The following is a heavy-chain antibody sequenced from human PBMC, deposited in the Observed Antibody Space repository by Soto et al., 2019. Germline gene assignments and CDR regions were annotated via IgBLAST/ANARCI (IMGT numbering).Heavy chain of an antibody. D-gene: IGHD7-27*01. CDR1: GYTFSSYA. V-gene: IGHV1-3*01. J-gene: IGHJ4*02. Sequence: ASVEVSCKASGYTFSSYAMHWVRQAPGQRLEWMGWINAGYGNTKSSQKFQDRVTISRDTSASTAYMELTSLRSEDTAVYYCARDTGDGTFDFWGQGTLVTVSS. CDR3: ARDTGDGTFDF. CDR2: INAGYGNT.